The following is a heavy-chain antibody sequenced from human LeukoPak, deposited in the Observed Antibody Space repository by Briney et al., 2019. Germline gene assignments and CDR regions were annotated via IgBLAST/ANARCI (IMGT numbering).Heavy chain of an antibody. V-gene: IGHV4-34*01. D-gene: IGHD5-12*01. Sequence: SETLSLTCAVYGGSFSGYYWSWIRQPPGKGLEWIGEINHSGSTNYNPSLKSRVTISVDTSKNQFSLKLSSVTAADTAVYYCAREKYSGYFDWFDPWGQGTLVTVSS. J-gene: IGHJ5*02. CDR2: INHSGST. CDR1: GGSFSGYY. CDR3: AREKYSGYFDWFDP.